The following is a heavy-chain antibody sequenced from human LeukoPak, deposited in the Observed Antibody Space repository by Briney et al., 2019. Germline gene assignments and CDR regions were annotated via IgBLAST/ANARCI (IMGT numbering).Heavy chain of an antibody. CDR1: GGSISSSHNY. J-gene: IGHJ4*02. CDR3: ARSSGSHWFVPSIDY. CDR2: IDYSGST. Sequence: SETLSLTCTVSGGSISSSHNYWAWIRQPPGKGLEWIGNIDYSGSTYYNPSLKSRVTISIDTSKSHFSLKLSSVTAADTAVYYCARSSGSHWFVPSIDYWGQGTLVTVSS. V-gene: IGHV4-39*02. D-gene: IGHD1-26*01.